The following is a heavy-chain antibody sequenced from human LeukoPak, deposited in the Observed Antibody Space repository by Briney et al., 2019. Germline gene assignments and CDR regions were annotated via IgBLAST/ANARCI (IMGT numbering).Heavy chain of an antibody. CDR1: GGSISGYY. V-gene: IGHV4-59*01. Sequence: SETLSLTCIVSGGSISGYYWSWIRQPPGKGLEWIGYIEYSGRTEYKPSLQSRLTISVDTSKNQFSLKVNSATAADTAVYYCARGVYDGYFDQWGQGALVTVSS. D-gene: IGHD3-22*01. CDR2: IEYSGRT. CDR3: ARGVYDGYFDQ. J-gene: IGHJ4*02.